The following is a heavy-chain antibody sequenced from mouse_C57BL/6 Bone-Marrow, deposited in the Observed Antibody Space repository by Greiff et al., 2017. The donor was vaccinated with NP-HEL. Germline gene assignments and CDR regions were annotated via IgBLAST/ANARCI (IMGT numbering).Heavy chain of an antibody. V-gene: IGHV2-2*01. D-gene: IGHD2-5*01. CDR2: IWRGGST. CDR1: GFSLTSSG. CDR3: ARNLRPPTIVTLDY. J-gene: IGHJ2*01. Sequence: VQLQQSGPGLVQPSQSLSISCTVSGFSLTSSGVHWVRQSPGKGLEWLGVIWRGGSTDYNAAFISRLSISKDTSKSQVFFNMNSLQADDTAIYYCARNLRPPTIVTLDYWGQGTTLTVSS.